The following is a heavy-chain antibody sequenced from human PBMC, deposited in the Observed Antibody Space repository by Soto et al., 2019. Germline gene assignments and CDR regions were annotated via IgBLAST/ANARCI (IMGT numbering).Heavy chain of an antibody. D-gene: IGHD3-10*01. CDR2: IIPIFGTP. Sequence: QVQLVKSGAEVKKPGSSVKVSCKASGGIFSTYAISWLRQAPGQGLEWMGGIIPIFGTPNYAQRFQGRVTITADESTSTAYMELSRLRSEDTAVYYCARDRYDYGSGNYYNRIDFWGQGTLVTVSS. J-gene: IGHJ4*02. V-gene: IGHV1-69*01. CDR1: GGIFSTYA. CDR3: ARDRYDYGSGNYYNRIDF.